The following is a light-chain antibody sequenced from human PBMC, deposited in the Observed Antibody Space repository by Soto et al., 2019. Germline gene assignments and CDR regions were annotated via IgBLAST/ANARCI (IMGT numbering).Light chain of an antibody. Sequence: QSVLTQPPSVSGAPGQRVTISCTGSSSNIGAGYDVHWYQQLPGTAPKLLIYGNSNRPSGVPDRFSGSKSGTSASLAITGLQAEDEAAYYRQSYDSSLSGYVFGTGTKVTVL. CDR2: GNS. V-gene: IGLV1-40*01. J-gene: IGLJ1*01. CDR1: SSNIGAGYD. CDR3: QSYDSSLSGYV.